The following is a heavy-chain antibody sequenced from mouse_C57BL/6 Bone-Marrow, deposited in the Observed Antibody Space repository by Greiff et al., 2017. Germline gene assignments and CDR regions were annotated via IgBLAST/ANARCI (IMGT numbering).Heavy chain of an antibody. CDR3: ARRRGVPFDY. V-gene: IGHV1-85*01. J-gene: IGHJ2*01. Sequence: QVQLQQSGPELVKPGASVKLSCKASGYTFTSYDINWVKQRPGQGLEWIGWIYPRDGSTKYNEKLQGKATLTVDTSSITAYMELHSLTSEDSAVYFCARRRGVPFDYWGQGTTLTVSS. D-gene: IGHD6-1*01. CDR1: GYTFTSYD. CDR2: IYPRDGST.